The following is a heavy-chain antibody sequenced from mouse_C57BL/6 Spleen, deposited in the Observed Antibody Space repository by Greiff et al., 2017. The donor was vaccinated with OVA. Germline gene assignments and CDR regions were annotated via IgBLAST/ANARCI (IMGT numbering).Heavy chain of an antibody. D-gene: IGHD2-4*01. CDR3: ATIYYDYDGDY. Sequence: QVQLQQPGAELVRPGTSVKLSCKASGYTFTSYWMHWVKQRPGQGLEWIGVIDPSDSYTNYNQKFKGKATLTVDTSSSTAYMQLSSLTSEDSAVYYCATIYYDYDGDYWGQGTTLTVSS. J-gene: IGHJ2*01. CDR2: IDPSDSYT. CDR1: GYTFTSYW. V-gene: IGHV1-59*01.